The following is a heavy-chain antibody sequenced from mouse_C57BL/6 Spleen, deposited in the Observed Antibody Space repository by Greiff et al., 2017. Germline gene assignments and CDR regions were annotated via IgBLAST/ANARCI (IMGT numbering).Heavy chain of an antibody. CDR3: ARSLYDFYSVDY. CDR1: GYAFSSYW. Sequence: VKLMESGAELVKPGASVKISCKASGYAFSSYWMTWVKQRPGKGLAWIGQIYPGDGDTNYNGKFKGKATLTADKSSSTAYMQLSSLTAEDSADYFCARSLYDFYSVDYWGQGTTLTVSS. D-gene: IGHD2-3*01. CDR2: IYPGDGDT. V-gene: IGHV1-80*01. J-gene: IGHJ2*01.